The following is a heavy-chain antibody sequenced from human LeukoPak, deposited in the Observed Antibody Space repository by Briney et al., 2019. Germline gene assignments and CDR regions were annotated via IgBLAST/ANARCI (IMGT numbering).Heavy chain of an antibody. J-gene: IGHJ6*03. CDR1: GFTFSNYN. CDR3: ARDPDSGSYGAYYYYYMDG. V-gene: IGHV3-21*01. CDR2: ITTTSTYI. D-gene: IGHD1-26*01. Sequence: PGGSLRLSCAASGFTFSNYNMNWVRQAPGKGLEWVSSITTTSTYIYYADSVKGRFTISRDNAKNSLYLQINSLRAEDTAVYYCARDPDSGSYGAYYYYYMDGWGKGTTVAISS.